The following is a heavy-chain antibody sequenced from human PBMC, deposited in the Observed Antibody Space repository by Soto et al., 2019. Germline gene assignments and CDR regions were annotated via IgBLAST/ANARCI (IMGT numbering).Heavy chain of an antibody. J-gene: IGHJ4*02. D-gene: IGHD3-10*01. V-gene: IGHV4-39*01. CDR2: IYYSGST. CDR3: ASHPTYYSGSGSFY. CDR1: GGSISSSSYY. Sequence: SETLSLTCTVSGGSISSSSYYWGWIRQPPGKGLEWIGSIYYSGSTYYNPSLKSRITISVDTSKNQFSLKLSSVTAADTAVYYCASHPTYYSGSGSFYWGQGTLVTVSS.